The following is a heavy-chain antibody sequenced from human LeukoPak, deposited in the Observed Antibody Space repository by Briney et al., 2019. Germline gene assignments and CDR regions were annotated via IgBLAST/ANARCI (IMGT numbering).Heavy chain of an antibody. J-gene: IGHJ3*02. V-gene: IGHV4-34*01. CDR1: GGSFSGYY. CDR3: ARVKTSQSHASDI. Sequence: SETLSLTCAVYGGSFSGYYWSWIRQPPGKGLEWIGEVNHSGSTNYNPSLKSRVTISVDTSKNQFSLKLSSVTAADTAVYYCARVKTSQSHASDIWGQGTMVTVSS. CDR2: VNHSGST.